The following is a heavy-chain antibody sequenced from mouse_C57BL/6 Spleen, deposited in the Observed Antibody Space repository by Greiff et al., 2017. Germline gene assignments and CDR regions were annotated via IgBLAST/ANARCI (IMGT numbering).Heavy chain of an antibody. V-gene: IGHV1-39*01. CDR3: AREGTTAQEVYAMDY. D-gene: IGHD3-2*02. CDR1: GYSFTDYN. Sequence: VQLQQSGPELVKPGASVKISCKASGYSFTDYNMNWVKQRNGKSLEWIGVINPNYGTTSYNQKFKGKATLTVDQSSSTAYMQLNSLTSEDSAVYYCAREGTTAQEVYAMDYWGQGTSVTVSS. J-gene: IGHJ4*01. CDR2: INPNYGTT.